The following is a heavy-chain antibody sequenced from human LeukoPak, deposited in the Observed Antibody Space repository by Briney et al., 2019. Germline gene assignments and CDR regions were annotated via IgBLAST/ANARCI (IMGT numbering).Heavy chain of an antibody. CDR3: ARHGGSYTFDY. CDR2: IYYNGIT. D-gene: IGHD1-26*01. V-gene: IGHV4-59*08. J-gene: IGHJ4*02. Sequence: SETLSLTCSVPGGFISSYYWNWIRQPPGKGLEWIGYIYYNGITNYNPSLKSRVTISVDTSKNQFSLKLNSVTAADTAVYYCARHGGSYTFDYWGQGTLVTVSS. CDR1: GGFISSYY.